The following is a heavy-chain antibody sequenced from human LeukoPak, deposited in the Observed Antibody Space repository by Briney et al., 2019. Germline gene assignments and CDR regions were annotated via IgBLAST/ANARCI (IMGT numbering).Heavy chain of an antibody. CDR3: ARDYYDSPPFDP. CDR2: IYTSGSA. CDR1: GGSISSYY. D-gene: IGHD3-22*01. V-gene: IGHV4-4*07. J-gene: IGHJ5*02. Sequence: SETLSLTCTVSGGSISSYYWSWIRQPAGKGLEWIGRIYTSGSANYNPSLKSRVTMSVDTSKNQFSLKLTSVTAVDTAVYYCARDYYDSPPFDPWGQGTLVTVSS.